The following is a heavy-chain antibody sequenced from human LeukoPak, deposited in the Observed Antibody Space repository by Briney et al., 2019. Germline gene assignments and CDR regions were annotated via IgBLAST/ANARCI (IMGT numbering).Heavy chain of an antibody. CDR1: GFTFSNAW. CDR2: IKSETDGGTT. J-gene: IGHJ4*02. D-gene: IGHD5-18*01. Sequence: GGSLRLSCAASGFTFSNAWMSWVRQAPGKGLEWVGRIKSETDGGTTDYAAPVKGRFTISRDDSKNTLYLQMNSLKTEDTAVYTTDRGIQLWYLGYWGQGTLVTVSS. V-gene: IGHV3-15*01. CDR3: DRGIQLWYLGY.